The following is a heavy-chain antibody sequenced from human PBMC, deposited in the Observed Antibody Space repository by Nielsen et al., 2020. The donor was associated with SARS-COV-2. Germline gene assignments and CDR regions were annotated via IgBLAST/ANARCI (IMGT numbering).Heavy chain of an antibody. D-gene: IGHD3-3*01. V-gene: IGHV3-66*01. CDR2: ISGGGST. CDR1: GFAVSNIY. CDR3: ARAGARTIFGVVIADYGMDV. Sequence: GESLKISCAASGFAVSNIYMTWVRQAPGKGLEWVSVISGGGSTYYADSVKGRFTISRDNSKNTLYLQMNSLRAEDTAVYYCARAGARTIFGVVIADYGMDVWGQGTTVTVSS. J-gene: IGHJ6*02.